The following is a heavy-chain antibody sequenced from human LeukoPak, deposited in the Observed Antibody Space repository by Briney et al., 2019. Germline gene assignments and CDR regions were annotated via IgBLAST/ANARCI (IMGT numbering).Heavy chain of an antibody. D-gene: IGHD3-10*01. Sequence: ASVKVSCNASGYTFTGYYMHWVRQAPGPGLEWMGRMNPNSGGTNYVQKFQGRVTMTRDTSISTAYMELSRLRSDDTAVYYCARAFTMVRGVIIGPTYYWGQGTLVSVSS. J-gene: IGHJ4*02. CDR1: GYTFTGYY. CDR3: ARAFTMVRGVIIGPTYY. V-gene: IGHV1-2*06. CDR2: MNPNSGGT.